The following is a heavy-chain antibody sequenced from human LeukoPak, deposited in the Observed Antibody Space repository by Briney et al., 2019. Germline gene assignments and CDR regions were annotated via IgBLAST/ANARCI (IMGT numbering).Heavy chain of an antibody. CDR1: GGTLSSCA. J-gene: IGHJ6*03. D-gene: IGHD6-19*01. V-gene: IGHV1-69*05. CDR3: ARDHRRAVASYSYYSFMDV. CDR2: IIPIFGTA. Sequence: ASLKGSCKASGGTLSSCAIGWVREAPGQGLELMVGIIPIFGTANYAQNFHCRVTITTAEYTSTAYMELSSLRSDDTAVSYCARDHRRAVASYSYYSFMDVCGQATTVTVYS.